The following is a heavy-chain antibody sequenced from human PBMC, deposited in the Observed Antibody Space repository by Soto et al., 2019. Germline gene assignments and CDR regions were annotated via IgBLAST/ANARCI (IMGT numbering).Heavy chain of an antibody. D-gene: IGHD2-2*01. V-gene: IGHV5-51*01. CDR2: IYPGDSDT. CDR1: GYSFTSYW. Sequence: GASLKISCKGSGYSFTSYWIGWVRQMPGKGLEWMGIIYPGDSDTRYSPSFQGQVTISADKSISTAYLQWSSLKASDTAMYYCARLFKPIVVVPAARPDAFDIWGQGTMVTVSS. J-gene: IGHJ3*02. CDR3: ARLFKPIVVVPAARPDAFDI.